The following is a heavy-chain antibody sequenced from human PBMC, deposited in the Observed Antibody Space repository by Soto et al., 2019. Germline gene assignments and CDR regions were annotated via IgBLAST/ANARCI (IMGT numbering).Heavy chain of an antibody. Sequence: MRLSCAASGFTFSTYWMNWVRQSPGKGLEWVANRTQDGSEKYYVDSVKGRFAISRDNAKDSLFLQMNNLRAEDTAVYYWARGDYDILTGYLATRFAPRGQGTMVIVSS. CDR1: GFTFSTYW. CDR3: ARGDYDILTGYLATRFAP. J-gene: IGHJ5*02. D-gene: IGHD3-9*01. V-gene: IGHV3-7*01. CDR2: RTQDGSEK.